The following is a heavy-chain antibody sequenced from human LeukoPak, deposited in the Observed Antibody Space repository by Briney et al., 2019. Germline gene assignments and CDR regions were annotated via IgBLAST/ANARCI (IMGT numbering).Heavy chain of an antibody. CDR3: AKGGGYSSSRLTFWYYMDV. Sequence: GGSLRLSCAASGFTFSSYGMHWVRQAPGKGLEWVAVIWYDGSNKYYADSVKGRFTISRDNSKNTLYLQMNSLRAEDTAVYYCAKGGGYSSSRLTFWYYMDVWGKGTTVTVSS. CDR2: IWYDGSNK. D-gene: IGHD6-13*01. CDR1: GFTFSSYG. J-gene: IGHJ6*03. V-gene: IGHV3-33*06.